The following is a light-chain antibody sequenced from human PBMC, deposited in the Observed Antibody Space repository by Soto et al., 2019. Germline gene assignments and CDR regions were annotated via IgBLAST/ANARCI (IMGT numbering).Light chain of an antibody. CDR1: QDIKNY. J-gene: IGKJ4*01. CDR3: QQCDSPPPT. Sequence: DIQMTQSPSSLSAFVGDSITITCQASQDIKNYLNWYQHKPGKATKLLIYDAFKSDTGVPSRFSGSGAGTDFTIIINNLQPEYIATYFCQQCDSPPPTFGGGTRV. CDR2: DAF. V-gene: IGKV1-33*01.